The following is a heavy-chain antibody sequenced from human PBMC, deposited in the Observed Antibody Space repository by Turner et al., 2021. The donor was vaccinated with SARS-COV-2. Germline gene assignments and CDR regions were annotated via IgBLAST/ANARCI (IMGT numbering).Heavy chain of an antibody. V-gene: IGHV1-2*02. CDR1: GYTFTGYY. CDR3: ATGYAYCGSGCAIHY. Sequence: QVQLVQFGAGVKNPGASVKVSCKASGYTFTGYYMHWVRQAPGQGLEGMGWICPNSSGTNNAQKCQGRVTMTRDTSISTDYMELSRLRTDDTAVDYWATGYAYCGSGCAIHYWGQGTLVTVSS. D-gene: IGHD2-21*02. CDR2: ICPNSSGT. J-gene: IGHJ4*02.